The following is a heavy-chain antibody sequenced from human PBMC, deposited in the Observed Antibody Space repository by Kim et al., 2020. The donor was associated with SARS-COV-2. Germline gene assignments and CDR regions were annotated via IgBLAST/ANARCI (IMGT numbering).Heavy chain of an antibody. Sequence: ASVKVSCKASGYTFTSYAMNWVRQAPGQGLEWMGWINTKTGNPTYAQGFTGRFVFSLDTSVSTAYLQISSLKAEDTAVYYCATELFCSSTSCDDYWGQGTLVTVSS. CDR2: INTKTGNP. J-gene: IGHJ4*02. CDR3: ATELFCSSTSCDDY. CDR1: GYTFTSYA. D-gene: IGHD2-2*01. V-gene: IGHV7-4-1*02.